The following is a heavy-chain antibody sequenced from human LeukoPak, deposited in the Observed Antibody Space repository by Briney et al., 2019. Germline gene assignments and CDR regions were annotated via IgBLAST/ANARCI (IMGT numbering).Heavy chain of an antibody. V-gene: IGHV3-7*04. CDR3: SRDSRAGTSWRSESTFAY. D-gene: IGHD2-2*01. J-gene: IGHJ4*02. CDR2: IKEEGRTT. CDR1: GFIFSHFW. Sequence: PGGSLRLSCAASGFIFSHFWMSWVRQAPGKGLEWVADIKEEGRTTYYVDSVKGRFTISRDNAKNTLYLQMNSLRAEDTAVYYCSRDSRAGTSWRSESTFAYWVEGTLVTVTS.